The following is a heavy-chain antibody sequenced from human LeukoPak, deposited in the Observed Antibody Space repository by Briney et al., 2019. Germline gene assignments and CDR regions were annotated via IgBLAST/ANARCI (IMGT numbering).Heavy chain of an antibody. Sequence: PSETLSLTCAVSGGSISSYYWSWIRQPPGKGLEWIGYIYYSGSTNYNPSLKSRVTISVDTSKNQFSLKLSSVTAADTAVYYCARHGDSSPIDAFDIWGQGTMVTVSS. CDR2: IYYSGST. CDR3: ARHGDSSPIDAFDI. CDR1: GGSISSYY. V-gene: IGHV4-59*08. J-gene: IGHJ3*02. D-gene: IGHD3-22*01.